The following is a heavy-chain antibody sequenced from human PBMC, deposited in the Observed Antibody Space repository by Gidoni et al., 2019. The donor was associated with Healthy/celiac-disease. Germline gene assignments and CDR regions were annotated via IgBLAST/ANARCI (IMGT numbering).Heavy chain of an antibody. V-gene: IGHV1-69*01. Sequence: QVQLVQSGAEVTKPGSSVKVSCKASGGTFSSYAISWVRQAPGQGLEWMGGIIPSFGTANYAQKFQGRVTITADESTSTAYMELSSLRSEDTAVYYCARDTLPRSVAGRWFDYWGQGTLVTVSS. J-gene: IGHJ4*02. CDR1: GGTFSSYA. CDR3: ARDTLPRSVAGRWFDY. CDR2: IIPSFGTA. D-gene: IGHD6-19*01.